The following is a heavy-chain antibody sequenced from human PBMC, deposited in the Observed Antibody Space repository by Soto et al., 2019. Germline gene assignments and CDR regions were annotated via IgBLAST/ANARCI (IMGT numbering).Heavy chain of an antibody. V-gene: IGHV3-7*01. CDR1: GFAFSSYW. CDR3: ARDRSSGWYYY. J-gene: IGHJ4*02. D-gene: IGHD6-19*01. Sequence: GGSLRLSCAASGFAFSSYWMSWVRQAPGKGLEWVANIKEDGSETYYVDSVKGRFTISRDNAKKSLYLQMNSLRAEDTAVYYCARDRSSGWYYYWGQGTLVTVSS. CDR2: IKEDGSET.